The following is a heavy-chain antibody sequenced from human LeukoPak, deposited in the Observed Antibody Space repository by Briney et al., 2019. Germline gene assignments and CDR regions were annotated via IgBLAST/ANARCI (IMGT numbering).Heavy chain of an antibody. V-gene: IGHV4-4*02. CDR3: ARGYYDFWSGSYGYYMDV. J-gene: IGHJ6*03. CDR2: IYHSGST. CDR1: GGSISSSNW. D-gene: IGHD3-3*01. Sequence: KPSETLSLTCAVSGGSISSSNWWSWVRQPPGKGLEWIGEIYHSGSTNYNPSLKSRVTISVDKSKNQFSLKLSSVTAADTAVYYCARGYYDFWSGSYGYYMDVWGKGTTVTVSS.